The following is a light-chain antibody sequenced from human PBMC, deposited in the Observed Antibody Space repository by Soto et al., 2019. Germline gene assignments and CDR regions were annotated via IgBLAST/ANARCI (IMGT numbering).Light chain of an antibody. CDR3: QQYGSSSFT. J-gene: IGKJ2*01. CDR1: QSVASSY. CDR2: GAS. V-gene: IGKV3-20*01. Sequence: EIVLTQSPGTLSLSPVEGATLSCRASQSVASSYLAWYQQKPGQAPRLIIYGASNRATGTPDRFSGGGSGTDFTLTISRLEPEDFAVYYCQQYGSSSFTFGQGTKLEIK.